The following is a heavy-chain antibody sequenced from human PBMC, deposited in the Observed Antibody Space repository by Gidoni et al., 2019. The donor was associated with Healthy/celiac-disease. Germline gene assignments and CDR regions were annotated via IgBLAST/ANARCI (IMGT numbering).Heavy chain of an antibody. V-gene: IGHV4-39*01. CDR2: IYYSGST. CDR3: ARRRVEPKAYFDY. D-gene: IGHD1-1*01. Sequence: QLQLQESGPGLVKPSETLSLTCTVSGGSISSSSYYWGWIRQPPGKGLEWIGSIYYSGSTYYNPSLKSRVTISVDTSKNQFSLKLSSVTAADTAVYYCARRRVEPKAYFDYWGQGTLVTVSS. CDR1: GGSISSSSYY. J-gene: IGHJ4*02.